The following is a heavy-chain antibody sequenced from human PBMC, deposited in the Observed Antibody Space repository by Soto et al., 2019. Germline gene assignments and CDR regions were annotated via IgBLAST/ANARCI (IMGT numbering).Heavy chain of an antibody. Sequence: QVQLVESGGGVVQPGRSLRLSCAASGFTFSSYAMHWVRQAPGKGLGWVAVISYDGSNKYYADSVKGRFTISRDNSKNTLYLQMNSLRAEDTAVYYCARDTSDYWGQGTLVTVSS. V-gene: IGHV3-30-3*01. CDR1: GFTFSSYA. J-gene: IGHJ4*02. D-gene: IGHD1-1*01. CDR2: ISYDGSNK. CDR3: ARDTSDY.